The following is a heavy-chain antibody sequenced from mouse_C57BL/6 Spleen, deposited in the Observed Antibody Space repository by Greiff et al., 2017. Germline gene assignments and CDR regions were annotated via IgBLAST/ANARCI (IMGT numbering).Heavy chain of an antibody. V-gene: IGHV1-26*01. Sequence: EVQLQQSGPELVKPGASVTISCKASGYTFTDYYMNWVKQSPGKSLEWIGDINPNNGATSDNQKFKGKATLTVDKAYSTAYMERRRLTSDDSAVYYCARYEGYGNYFDYWGQGTTLTVSS. J-gene: IGHJ2*01. CDR2: INPNNGAT. D-gene: IGHD1-1*02. CDR1: GYTFTDYY. CDR3: ARYEGYGNYFDY.